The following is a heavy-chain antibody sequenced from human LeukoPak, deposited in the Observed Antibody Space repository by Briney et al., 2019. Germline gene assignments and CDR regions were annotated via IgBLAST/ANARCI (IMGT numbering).Heavy chain of an antibody. CDR2: INHSGST. J-gene: IGHJ4*02. V-gene: IGHV4-34*01. CDR1: GGSFSGYY. D-gene: IGHD6-13*01. CDR3: ARAARIAAAGRFDY. Sequence: SETLSLTGAVYGGSFSGYYWSWIRQPPGKGLEWIGEINHSGSTNYNPSLKSRVTISVDTSKNQFSLKLSSVTAADTAVYYCARAARIAAAGRFDYWGQGTLVTVSS.